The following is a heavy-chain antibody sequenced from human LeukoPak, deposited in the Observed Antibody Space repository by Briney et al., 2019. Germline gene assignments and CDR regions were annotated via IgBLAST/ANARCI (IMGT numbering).Heavy chain of an antibody. Sequence: ASVTVSCKASGYTFTGYYMHWVRQAPGQGLEWMGWINPNRDFTNFAQNFQGRVTMTSDTSISTAYMELSRLRSDDTAVYYCARAISGGSPITASDYWGQGTRVTVSS. J-gene: IGHJ4*02. CDR3: ARAISGGSPITASDY. CDR2: INPNRDFT. D-gene: IGHD2-15*01. CDR1: GYTFTGYY. V-gene: IGHV1-2*02.